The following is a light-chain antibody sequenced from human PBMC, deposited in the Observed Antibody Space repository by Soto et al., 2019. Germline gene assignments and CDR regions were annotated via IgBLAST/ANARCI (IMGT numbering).Light chain of an antibody. Sequence: LTKWPFTLSWSPAARPTLSCRASQGVXNKQLAWHRQNSGQATCLLNYGASIKGAGTPNMFGGSGCAKDSPTTISLQPEESAKVYYCQYNMCSQTFGEGTKVDIK. CDR3: QYNMCSQT. CDR2: GAS. V-gene: IGKV3-20*01. CDR1: QGVXNKQ. J-gene: IGKJ1*01.